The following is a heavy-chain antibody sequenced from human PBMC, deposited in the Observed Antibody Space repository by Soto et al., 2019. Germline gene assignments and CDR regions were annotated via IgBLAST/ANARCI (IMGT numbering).Heavy chain of an antibody. CDR1: GGTFSKYS. CDR2: IIPMFGKA. CDR3: ARDGTIYDITGYYDLY. D-gene: IGHD3-22*01. Sequence: QVQLVQSGAAVKKPGSSVKVSCKASGGTFSKYSISWVRQAPGQGLEWMGGIIPMFGKAKYAQKFQGRVTINAEETTSKGYMDLRNLISENTTVYYCARDGTIYDITGYYDLYWCQRTLVTVSS. V-gene: IGHV1-69*01. J-gene: IGHJ4*02.